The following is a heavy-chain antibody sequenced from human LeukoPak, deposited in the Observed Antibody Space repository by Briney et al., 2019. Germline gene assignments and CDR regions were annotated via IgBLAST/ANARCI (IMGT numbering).Heavy chain of an antibody. CDR3: ARANYGGNSEY. CDR1: GGSITNYY. D-gene: IGHD4-23*01. V-gene: IGHV4-59*01. CDR2: FYDSGST. Sequence: PSETLSLTCTASGGSITNYYCTWIRQPPGKGLEWIGFFYDSGSTSYNPSLKSRVTISVDTSKNQFSLNLSSVTAADTAVYYCARANYGGNSEYWGQGTLVTVSS. J-gene: IGHJ4*02.